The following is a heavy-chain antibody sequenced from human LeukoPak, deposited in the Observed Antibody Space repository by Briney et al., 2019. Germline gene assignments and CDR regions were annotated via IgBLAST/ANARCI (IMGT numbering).Heavy chain of an antibody. CDR2: IYHSGST. J-gene: IGHJ4*02. CDR1: GSSISSGAYS. Sequence: PSETLSLTCAVSGSSISSGAYSWSWIRQPPGKGLEWIGYIYHSGSTYCNPSLKSRVTISVDRSKNQFSLKLNSVTAADTAVYYCAREGLEQVFDNWGQGTLVTVSS. D-gene: IGHD1-1*01. V-gene: IGHV4-30-2*01. CDR3: AREGLEQVFDN.